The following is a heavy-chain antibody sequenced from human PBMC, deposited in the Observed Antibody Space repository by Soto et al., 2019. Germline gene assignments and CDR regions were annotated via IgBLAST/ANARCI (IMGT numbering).Heavy chain of an antibody. D-gene: IGHD1-26*01. Sequence: QVQLQQSGPGLVNPSGTLSLTCVVSGASISSSNWWTWVRQPPGKGLEWIGEIYHYGTTSYSPSLKIRVTLSIDKSTNQFSLRLTSVTAADTAIYYCARGPRSGSYSVDGFDVWGQGTVVTVSS. V-gene: IGHV4-4*02. CDR3: ARGPRSGSYSVDGFDV. CDR1: GASISSSNW. CDR2: IYHYGTT. J-gene: IGHJ3*01.